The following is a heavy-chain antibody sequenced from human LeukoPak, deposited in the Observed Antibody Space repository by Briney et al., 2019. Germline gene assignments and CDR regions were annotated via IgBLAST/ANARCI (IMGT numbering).Heavy chain of an antibody. Sequence: PSETLSLTCTVSGDSISSHYWSWIRQPPGKGLEWSAYIYDTGTTVSNPSLKRRVSMSLDRSKNEFSLQLTSVTAADTAVYYCAGIWYSSGYYFDYWGQGTLVTVSS. CDR3: AGIWYSSGYYFDY. CDR2: IYDTGTT. J-gene: IGHJ4*02. V-gene: IGHV4-59*11. D-gene: IGHD6-19*01. CDR1: GDSISSHY.